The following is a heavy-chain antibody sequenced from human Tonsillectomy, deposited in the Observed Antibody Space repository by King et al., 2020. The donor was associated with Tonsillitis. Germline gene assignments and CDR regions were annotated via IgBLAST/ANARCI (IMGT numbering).Heavy chain of an antibody. CDR1: GYSFTKYW. Sequence: VQLVESGAEVKKPGESLKISCKGSGYSFTKYWIGWVRQMPGKGLEWMGIIYPGDSDTRYSPSFQGQVTISADKSISTAYLQWSSLKASDTAMYYCVRSAAAVRKWFDPWGQGTLVTVSS. CDR3: VRSAAAVRKWFDP. V-gene: IGHV5-51*01. CDR2: IYPGDSDT. D-gene: IGHD6-13*01. J-gene: IGHJ5*02.